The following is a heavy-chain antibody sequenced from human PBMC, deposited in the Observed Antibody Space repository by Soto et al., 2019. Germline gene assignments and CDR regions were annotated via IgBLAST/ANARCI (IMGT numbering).Heavy chain of an antibody. V-gene: IGHV3-23*01. CDR2: ISGSGGST. CDR1: GFTFSSYA. Sequence: GGSLRLSCAASGFTFSSYAMSWVRQAPGKGLEWVSAISGSGGSTYYANSVEGRFTISRDNSKNTLYLQMNSLRAEDTAVYYCAKEICSGGSCYVGYFDYWGQGTLVTVSS. J-gene: IGHJ4*02. D-gene: IGHD2-15*01. CDR3: AKEICSGGSCYVGYFDY.